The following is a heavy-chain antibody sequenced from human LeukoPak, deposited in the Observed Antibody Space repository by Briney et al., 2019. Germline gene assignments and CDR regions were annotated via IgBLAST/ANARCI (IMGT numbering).Heavy chain of an antibody. CDR3: ARDLRTYYYGSGSYSDY. CDR1: GYTFTSYG. J-gene: IGHJ4*02. Sequence: GASVKVSCKASGYTFTSYGISWVRQAPGQGLEWMGWISAYNGNTNHAQKLQGRVTMTTDTSTSTAYMELRSLRSDDTAVYYCARDLRTYYYGSGSYSDYWGQGTLVTVSS. CDR2: ISAYNGNT. D-gene: IGHD3-10*01. V-gene: IGHV1-18*01.